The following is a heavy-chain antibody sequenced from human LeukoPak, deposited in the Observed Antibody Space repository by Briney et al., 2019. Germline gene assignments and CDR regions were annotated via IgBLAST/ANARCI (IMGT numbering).Heavy chain of an antibody. CDR3: AGDFWSGYYFRD. D-gene: IGHD3-3*01. J-gene: IGHJ4*02. CDR1: GGSISSSTYF. Sequence: PSETLSLTCTVSGGSISSSTYFWGWIRQPPEKGLEWIGTIFYTGSTYYNPSLESRVTMSVDTSKNQFSLKLSSVTAADTAVYYCAGDFWSGYYFRDWGQGTLVTVSS. CDR2: IFYTGST. V-gene: IGHV4-39*01.